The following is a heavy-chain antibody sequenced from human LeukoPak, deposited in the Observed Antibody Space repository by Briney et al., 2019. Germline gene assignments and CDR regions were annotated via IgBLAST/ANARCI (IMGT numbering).Heavy chain of an antibody. Sequence: ASVKVSCKASGYTFIRYHIHWVREAPGQGLEWMGWINPNSGGTNYEEKFQGRVTMTRDTSISTAYMELSRLRSDDTAVYYCARHASPFDYWGQGTLVTVSS. CDR3: ARHASPFDY. V-gene: IGHV1-2*02. CDR2: INPNSGGT. J-gene: IGHJ4*02. CDR1: GYTFIRYH.